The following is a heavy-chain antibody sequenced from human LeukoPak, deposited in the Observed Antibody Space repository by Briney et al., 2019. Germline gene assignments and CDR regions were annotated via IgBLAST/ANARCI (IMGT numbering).Heavy chain of an antibody. CDR3: ARGGGSPFDY. J-gene: IGHJ4*02. D-gene: IGHD5-12*01. Sequence: SETLSLTCAVSGGSISSGGYPWTGFRKPPGKALEWIGYIYHSGSTYYNPSFKSRVTISVDRSKNQFSLKLSSVTAADTAVYYCARGGGSPFDYWGQGTLVTVSS. V-gene: IGHV4-30-2*01. CDR1: GGSISSGGYP. CDR2: IYHSGST.